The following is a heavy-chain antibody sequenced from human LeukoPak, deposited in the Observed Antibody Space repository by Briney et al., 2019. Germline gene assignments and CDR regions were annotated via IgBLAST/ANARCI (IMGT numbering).Heavy chain of an antibody. CDR2: MHYTGSG. J-gene: IGHJ4*02. Sequence: PSDTLSLTCSVSGGSITRTTYHWGWIRQPPGKGLEWIVSMHYTGSGNYNPFLKSRVTILLDMSKRQFSLTLSSVTAADTAVYYCARLVTDTIGFDYWGQGTLVTVSS. D-gene: IGHD2-21*02. CDR1: GGSITRTTYH. V-gene: IGHV4-39*07. CDR3: ARLVTDTIGFDY.